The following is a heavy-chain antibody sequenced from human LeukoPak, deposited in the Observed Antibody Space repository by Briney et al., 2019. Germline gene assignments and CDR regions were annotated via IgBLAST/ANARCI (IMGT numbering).Heavy chain of an antibody. CDR2: LNADDGDT. Sequence: GASVKVSCKASGYTFTNYAVHWVRQDPGQRLEWMGRLNADDGDTKYSQKFQGRVTITRDTSAKTAYMELSSLRSEDTAVYYCARTTPVRGIGGSYGMDVWGQGTTVTVSS. J-gene: IGHJ6*02. V-gene: IGHV1-3*01. CDR3: ARTTPVRGIGGSYGMDV. D-gene: IGHD3-10*01. CDR1: GYTFTNYA.